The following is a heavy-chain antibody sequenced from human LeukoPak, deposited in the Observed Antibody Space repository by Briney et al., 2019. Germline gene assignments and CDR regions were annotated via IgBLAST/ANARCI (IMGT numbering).Heavy chain of an antibody. V-gene: IGHV4-4*07. D-gene: IGHD4-11*01. J-gene: IGHJ4*02. CDR2: IYTSGSA. Sequence: SETLSLTCTVSGGSISGYFWSWIRQPAGKGLEWIGRIYTSGSANYNPSLKSRVTMSVYTSKNQFSLKLSSVTAADTAVYYCARSTTTGSWNYFDYWGQGTLVTVSS. CDR1: GGSISGYF. CDR3: ARSTTTGSWNYFDY.